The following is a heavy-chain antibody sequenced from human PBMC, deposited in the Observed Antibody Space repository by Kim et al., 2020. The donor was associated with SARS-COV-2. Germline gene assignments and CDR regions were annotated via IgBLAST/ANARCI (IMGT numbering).Heavy chain of an antibody. V-gene: IGHV3-33*01. CDR2: IYNDGRTI. J-gene: IGHJ4*02. CDR3: ASETFSAAGVLDY. Sequence: GGSLRLSCAASGFTFSNFGMHWVRQAPGKGLEWVAIIYNDGRTIYYGDSVKGRFTITRDNSENTLYLHMNSLRVDDTATYYCASETFSAAGVLDYWGQGTLLTVSS. D-gene: IGHD6-13*01. CDR1: GFTFSNFG.